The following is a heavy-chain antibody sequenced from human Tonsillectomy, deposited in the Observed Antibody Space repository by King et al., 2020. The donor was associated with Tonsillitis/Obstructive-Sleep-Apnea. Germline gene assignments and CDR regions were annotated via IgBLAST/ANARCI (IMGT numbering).Heavy chain of an antibody. V-gene: IGHV3-23*04. CDR2: ISGSGGGT. Sequence: VQLVESGGGLVQPGGSLRLSCAGSGFTFSSYAMTWVRPAPGKGLEWVSAISGSGGGTYSADFVKGRFTISRDNSKNTVYLQMNILRAEDTAVYYCAKVSSYSSGWYEGHFAYWGQGTLGTVSA. D-gene: IGHD6-19*01. J-gene: IGHJ4*02. CDR1: GFTFSSYA. CDR3: AKVSSYSSGWYEGHFAY.